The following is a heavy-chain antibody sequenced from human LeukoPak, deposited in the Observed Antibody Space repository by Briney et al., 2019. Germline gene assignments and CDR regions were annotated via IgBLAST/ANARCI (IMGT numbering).Heavy chain of an antibody. CDR2: IWFDGSDK. J-gene: IGHJ4*02. CDR1: GFTFSSYG. CDR3: AKDPEYSSGWYVDY. Sequence: PGRSLRLSCAASGFTFSSYGMHWFRQAPGKGLEWVAVIWFDGSDKYYADSVKGRFTISRDNSKNTLYLQMNSLRAEDTAVYYCAKDPEYSSGWYVDYWGQGTLVTVSS. V-gene: IGHV3-33*06. D-gene: IGHD6-19*01.